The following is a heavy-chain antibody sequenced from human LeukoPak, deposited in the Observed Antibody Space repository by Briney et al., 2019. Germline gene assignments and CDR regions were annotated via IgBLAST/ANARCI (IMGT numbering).Heavy chain of an antibody. J-gene: IGHJ4*02. V-gene: IGHV3-23*01. CDR2: ISASGDSA. D-gene: IGHD3-22*01. Sequence: GGSPSLSCAASGFTFSSYAMSWVRQAPGKGLEWVSAISASGDSAYSADSAKGRLTISRDNSKNTLYLQMHSLRAEDTAVYYCSKETYYYDSNGYYYVTYYFDYWGQGTLVTVSS. CDR1: GFTFSSYA. CDR3: SKETYYYDSNGYYYVTYYFDY.